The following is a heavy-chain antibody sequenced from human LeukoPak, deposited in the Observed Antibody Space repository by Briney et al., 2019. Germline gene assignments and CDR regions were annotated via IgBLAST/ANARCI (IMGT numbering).Heavy chain of an antibody. Sequence: ASVKVSCKASGYTFTSYDINWVRQATGQGLEWMGWMNPNSGNTGYAQKFQGRVTITTDTSTSTAYMELRSLRSDDTAVYYCARPYTIFGVVTGYYFDYWGQGTLVTVSS. CDR3: ARPYTIFGVVTGYYFDY. V-gene: IGHV1-8*03. CDR1: GYTFTSYD. D-gene: IGHD3-3*01. J-gene: IGHJ4*02. CDR2: MNPNSGNT.